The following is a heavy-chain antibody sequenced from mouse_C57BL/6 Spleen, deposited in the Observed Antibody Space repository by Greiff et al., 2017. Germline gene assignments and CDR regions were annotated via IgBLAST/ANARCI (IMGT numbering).Heavy chain of an antibody. J-gene: IGHJ4*01. CDR2: ISNLAYSI. Sequence: EVMLVESGGGLVQPGGSLKLSCAASGFTFSDYGMAWVRQAPRKGPEWVAFISNLAYSIYYADTVTGRFTISRENAKNTLYLEMSSLRSEDTAMYYCARITTVVATDYAMDYWGQGTSVTVSS. V-gene: IGHV5-15*01. CDR1: GFTFSDYG. CDR3: ARITTVVATDYAMDY. D-gene: IGHD1-1*01.